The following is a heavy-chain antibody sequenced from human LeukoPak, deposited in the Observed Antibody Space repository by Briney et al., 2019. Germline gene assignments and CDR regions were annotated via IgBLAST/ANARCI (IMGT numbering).Heavy chain of an antibody. CDR2: ISSSGSTI. CDR1: GFTFSSYE. V-gene: IGHV3-48*03. CDR3: ARDTLSAGYYYYGMDV. J-gene: IGHJ6*02. D-gene: IGHD6-13*01. Sequence: PGGSLRLSCAASGFTFSSYEMNWVRQAPGQGLEWVSYISSSGSTIFYADSVKGRFTISRDNAKNSLYLQTNSLRAEDTAVYYCARDTLSAGYYYYGMDVWGQGTTVTVSS.